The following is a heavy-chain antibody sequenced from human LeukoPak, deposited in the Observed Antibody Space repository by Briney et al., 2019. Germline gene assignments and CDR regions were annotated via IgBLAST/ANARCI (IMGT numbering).Heavy chain of an antibody. CDR2: INPSGGST. D-gene: IGHD2-15*01. V-gene: IGHV1-46*01. CDR3: ARADCSGGSCYSH. J-gene: IGHJ4*02. Sequence: ASVKVSCKASGGTFSSYAISWVRQAPGQGLEWMGIINPSGGSTSYAQKFQGRVTMTRDTSTSTVYMELSSLRSEDTAVYYCARADCSGGSCYSHWGQGTLVTVSS. CDR1: GGTFSSYA.